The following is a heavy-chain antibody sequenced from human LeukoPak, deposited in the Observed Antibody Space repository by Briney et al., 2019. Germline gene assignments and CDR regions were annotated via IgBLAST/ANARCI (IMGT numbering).Heavy chain of an antibody. V-gene: IGHV3-23*01. J-gene: IGHJ5*02. CDR2: ISGSGGST. CDR3: ATERHYGHYGA. D-gene: IGHD3-10*01. Sequence: PGGSLRLSCAASGFTFSNFAMNWVRQAPGKGLEWVSAISGSGGSTYYADSVKGRFTISRDNSKNTLYLQMNSLRAEDTAVYYCATERHYGHYGAWGQGTLVTVSS. CDR1: GFTFSNFA.